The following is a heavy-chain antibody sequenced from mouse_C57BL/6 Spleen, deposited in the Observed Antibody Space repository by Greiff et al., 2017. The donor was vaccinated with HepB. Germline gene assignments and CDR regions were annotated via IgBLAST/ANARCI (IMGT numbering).Heavy chain of an antibody. CDR3: ARSHGPWYFDV. Sequence: QVQLQQPGAELVMPGASVKLSCKASGYTFTSYWMHWVKQRPGQGLEWIGEIDPSDSYTNYNQKLKGKSTLTVDKSSSTAYMQLSSLTSEDSAVYYCARSHGPWYFDVWGTGTTVTVSS. CDR1: GYTFTSYW. CDR2: IDPSDSYT. V-gene: IGHV1-69*01. J-gene: IGHJ1*03.